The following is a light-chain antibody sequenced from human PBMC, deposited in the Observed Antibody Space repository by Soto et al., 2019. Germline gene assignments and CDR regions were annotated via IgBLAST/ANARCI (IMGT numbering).Light chain of an antibody. CDR3: QPYNNWPLT. Sequence: EIVLTQSPATLSLSPGERATLSCRASQSVSNSLAWYQHKPGQPPRPLIFDTSTRATGVPARFSGSRSGPEFTLTINSLQSEDFAIYYCQPYNNWPLTFGGGTKVESK. CDR2: DTS. J-gene: IGKJ4*01. V-gene: IGKV3-15*01. CDR1: QSVSNS.